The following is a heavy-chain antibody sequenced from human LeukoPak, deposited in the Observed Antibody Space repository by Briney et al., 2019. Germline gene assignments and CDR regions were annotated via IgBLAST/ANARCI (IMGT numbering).Heavy chain of an antibody. CDR1: GFTFDDYG. CDR3: ARDLADSGSYFYDY. CDR2: INWNGGST. J-gene: IGHJ4*02. V-gene: IGHV3-20*04. Sequence: GGSLRLSCAASGFTFDDYGMSWVRQAPGKGLEWVSGINWNGGSTGYADSVKGRFTISRDNAKNSLYLQMNSLRAEDTALYYCARDLADSGSYFYDYWGQGTLVTVSS. D-gene: IGHD1-26*01.